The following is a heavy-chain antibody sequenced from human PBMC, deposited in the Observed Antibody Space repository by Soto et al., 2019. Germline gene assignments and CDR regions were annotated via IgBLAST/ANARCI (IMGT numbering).Heavy chain of an antibody. CDR1: GGTFSSYA. J-gene: IGHJ5*02. Sequence: GASVKVSFKASGGTFSSYAISWVRQAPGQGLEWMGGIIPIFGTANYAQKFQGRVTITADESTSTAYMELSSLRSEDTAVYYCARARIAATSGWFDPWGQGTLVTVSS. V-gene: IGHV1-69*13. CDR2: IIPIFGTA. D-gene: IGHD6-6*01. CDR3: ARARIAATSGWFDP.